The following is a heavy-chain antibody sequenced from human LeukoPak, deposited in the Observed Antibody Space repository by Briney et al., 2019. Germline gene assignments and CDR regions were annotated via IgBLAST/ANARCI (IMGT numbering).Heavy chain of an antibody. CDR3: AKSCSSTSCYHNY. CDR1: GFTFSSYA. J-gene: IGHJ4*02. Sequence: PGGSLRLSCAASGFTFSSYAMSWVRQAPGKGLEWVSAISGSGGSTYYADSVKGRFTISRDNSKNTLYLQTNSLRAEDTAVYYCAKSCSSTSCYHNYWGQGTLVTVSS. CDR2: ISGSGGST. V-gene: IGHV3-23*01. D-gene: IGHD2-2*01.